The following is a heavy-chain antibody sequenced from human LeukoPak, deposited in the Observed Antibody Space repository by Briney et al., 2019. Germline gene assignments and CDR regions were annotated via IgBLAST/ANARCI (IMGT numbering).Heavy chain of an antibody. V-gene: IGHV3-21*01. CDR2: ISSSSSYI. Sequence: GGSLGLSCAASGFTFSSYSMNWLRQALGKGLEWVSSISSSSSYIYYAAYVKGRFTISRDNAKNSLYLQMNSLRAEDTALHYSARDGDFWSGYPHMDVWGEGTTVTVCS. D-gene: IGHD3-3*01. CDR1: GFTFSSYS. CDR3: ARDGDFWSGYPHMDV. J-gene: IGHJ6*01.